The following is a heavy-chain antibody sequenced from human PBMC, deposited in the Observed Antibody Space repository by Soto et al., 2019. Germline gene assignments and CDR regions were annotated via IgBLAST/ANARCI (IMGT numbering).Heavy chain of an antibody. Sequence: GESLKISCKGSGYTFNTYWIGWVRQMPGKGLEWMGIIYPGDFDTRYSPSFQGQVAISVDKSINTAYLQWNSLKASDTAMYYCARTSWKLLDPYYFDYWGQGTLVTVS. CDR2: IYPGDFDT. J-gene: IGHJ4*02. V-gene: IGHV5-51*01. CDR1: GYTFNTYW. D-gene: IGHD1-1*01. CDR3: ARTSWKLLDPYYFDY.